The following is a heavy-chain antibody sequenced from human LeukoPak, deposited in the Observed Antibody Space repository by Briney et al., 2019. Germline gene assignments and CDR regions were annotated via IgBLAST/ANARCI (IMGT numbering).Heavy chain of an antibody. J-gene: IGHJ4*02. CDR3: AKSGYNRFDY. CDR2: FSGSGGDA. Sequence: GGSLRLSCAASGFTFSSYAMSWVRQAPGKGLEWVSAFSGSGGDAYYADSVKGRFTISRDNSKNTLYLQMNSLRAEDTAVYYCAKSGYNRFDYWGQGTLVTVSS. CDR1: GFTFSSYA. D-gene: IGHD5-24*01. V-gene: IGHV3-23*01.